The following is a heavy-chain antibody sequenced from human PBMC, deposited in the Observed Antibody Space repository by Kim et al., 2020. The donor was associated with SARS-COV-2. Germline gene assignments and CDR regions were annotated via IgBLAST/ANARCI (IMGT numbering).Heavy chain of an antibody. V-gene: IGHV3-23*01. CDR1: GFTVNNFA. D-gene: IGHD6-19*01. J-gene: IGHJ4*02. CDR2: DPGGGGRT. CDR3: AKAQPRSSGWYVVEV. Sequence: GGSLRLSCGASGFTVNNFAMSWVRQAPGKGLEWVSTDPGGGGRTFYADSVKGRFTISRDNSKNTVFLQMNSVRAEDTAVYYCAKAQPRSSGWYVVEVWGQGTLDT.